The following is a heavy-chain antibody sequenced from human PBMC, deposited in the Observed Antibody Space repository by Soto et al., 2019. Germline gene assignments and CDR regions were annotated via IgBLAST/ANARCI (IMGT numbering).Heavy chain of an antibody. CDR2: IIPIFGTA. Sequence: GASVKVSCTASGGSFSSYAISWVRQAPGQGLEWMGGIIPIFGTANYAQKFQGRVTITADESTSTAYMELSSLRSEDTAVYYCARVSGSYNAFDIWGQGTMVTVSS. CDR1: GGSFSSYA. CDR3: ARVSGSYNAFDI. V-gene: IGHV1-69*13. J-gene: IGHJ3*02. D-gene: IGHD1-26*01.